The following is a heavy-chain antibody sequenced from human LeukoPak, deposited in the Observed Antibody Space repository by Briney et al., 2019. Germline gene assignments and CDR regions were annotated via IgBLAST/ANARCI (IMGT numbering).Heavy chain of an antibody. V-gene: IGHV3-23*01. CDR1: GFTFSSYG. D-gene: IGHD6-6*01. Sequence: YPGGTLRLSCAASGFTFSSYGMSWVRQAPGKGLEWVSAISGSGGSTYYADSVKGRFTISRDNAKNSLYLQMNSLRAEDTAVYYCARDGRIAARRGPLDYWGQGTLVTVSS. CDR2: ISGSGGST. J-gene: IGHJ4*02. CDR3: ARDGRIAARRGPLDY.